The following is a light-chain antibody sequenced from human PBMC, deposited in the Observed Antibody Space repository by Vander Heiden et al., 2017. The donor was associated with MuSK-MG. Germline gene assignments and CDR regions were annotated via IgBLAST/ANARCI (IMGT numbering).Light chain of an antibody. V-gene: IGKV1-8*01. CDR3: QQYSNYPYA. CDR2: DAS. J-gene: IGKJ2*01. Sequence: AIRMTQSPSSFSASTGDRVTITCRASQGINSYLAWYQQKPGRAPKLLIYDASTLQSGVPSRFSGSGSGTDFTLTISSLQTEDFATYYCQQYSNYPYAFGQGTKLEIK. CDR1: QGINSY.